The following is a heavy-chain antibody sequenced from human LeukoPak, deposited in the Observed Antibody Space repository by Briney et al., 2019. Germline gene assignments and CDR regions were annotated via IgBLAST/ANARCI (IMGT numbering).Heavy chain of an antibody. CDR3: ARGPAKSLFTDY. D-gene: IGHD2-21*01. CDR2: ISYDGSNK. V-gene: IGHV3-30-3*01. CDR1: GFTFSSYA. Sequence: GGSLRLSCAASGFTFSSYAMHWVRQAPGKGLEWVAVISYDGSNKYYADSVKGRFTISRDNSKNTLYLHMNSLRAEDTAIYYCARGPAKSLFTDYWGQGTLVTVSS. J-gene: IGHJ4*02.